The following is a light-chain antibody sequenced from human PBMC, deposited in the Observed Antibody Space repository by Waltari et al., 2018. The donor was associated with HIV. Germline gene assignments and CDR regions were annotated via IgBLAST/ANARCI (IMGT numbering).Light chain of an antibody. Sequence: LPMPQSPSTLSASIGDTVTIPCRARQDISNSVSWFQQQPGKVPKLLIHGAFILQRGVPSRFSGSGSGTDFTLTISGLQAEDFATYFCQQYYDVPLTFGGGTRVDI. J-gene: IGKJ4*01. CDR2: GAF. CDR3: QQYYDVPLT. V-gene: IGKV1-NL1*01. CDR1: QDISNS.